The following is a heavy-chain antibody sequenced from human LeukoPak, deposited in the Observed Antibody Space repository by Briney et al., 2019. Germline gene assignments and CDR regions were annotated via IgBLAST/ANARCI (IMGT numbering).Heavy chain of an antibody. D-gene: IGHD3-16*01. CDR3: AKPRASYYYYYYMDV. V-gene: IGHV3-23*01. CDR1: GFTFSSYA. J-gene: IGHJ6*03. CDR2: ISGSGGST. Sequence: PGGSLRLSCAAYGFTFSSYAMSWVRQAPGKGLEWVSAISGSGGSTYYADSVKGRFTISRDNSKNTLYLQMNSLRAEDTAVYYCAKPRASYYYYYYMDVWGKGTTVTVSS.